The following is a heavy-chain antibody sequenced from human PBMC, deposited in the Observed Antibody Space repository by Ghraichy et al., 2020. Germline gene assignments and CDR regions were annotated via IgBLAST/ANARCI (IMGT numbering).Heavy chain of an antibody. CDR1: GGSFSGYY. D-gene: IGHD4-17*01. CDR3: ARRGLGRRTPYYGMDV. J-gene: IGHJ6*02. CDR2: INHSGST. V-gene: IGHV4-34*01. Sequence: SETLSLTCAVYGGSFSGYYWSWIRQPPGKGLEWIGEINHSGSTNYNPSLKSRVTISVDTSKNQFSLKLSSVTAADTAVYYCARRGLGRRTPYYGMDVWGQGTTVTVSS.